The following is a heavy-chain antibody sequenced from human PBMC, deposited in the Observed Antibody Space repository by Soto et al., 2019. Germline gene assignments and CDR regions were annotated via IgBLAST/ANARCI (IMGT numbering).Heavy chain of an antibody. J-gene: IGHJ3*02. CDR1: GGSISSYY. V-gene: IGHV4-59*01. CDR3: AKGVSLWFGVPDAFDI. Sequence: PSETLSLTCTVSGGSISSYYWSWIRQPPGKGLEWIGYIYYSGSTNYNPSLKSRVTISVDTSKNQFSLKLSSVTAADTAVYYCAKGVSLWFGVPDAFDIWGQGTMVTVSS. CDR2: IYYSGST. D-gene: IGHD3-10*01.